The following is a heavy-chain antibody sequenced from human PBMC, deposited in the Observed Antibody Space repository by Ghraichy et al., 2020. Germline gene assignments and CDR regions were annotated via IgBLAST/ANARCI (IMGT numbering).Heavy chain of an antibody. CDR2: ISYDGSNK. D-gene: IGHD2-15*01. V-gene: IGHV3-30*04. J-gene: IGHJ2*01. CDR3: ARDGLWGYCSGGSCYSLTWYFDL. Sequence: GGSLRLSCAASGFTFSSYAMHWVRQAPGKGLEWVAVISYDGSNKYYADSVKGRFTISRDNSKNTLYLQMNSLRAEDTAVYYCARDGLWGYCSGGSCYSLTWYFDLWGRGTLVTVSS. CDR1: GFTFSSYA.